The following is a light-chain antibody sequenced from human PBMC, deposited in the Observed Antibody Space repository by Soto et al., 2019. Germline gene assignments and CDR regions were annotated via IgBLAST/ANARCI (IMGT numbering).Light chain of an antibody. Sequence: VLTQSPATLSVSPGERATLSCRASQSVSSIYLAWYQQKPGQSPRLLIYGASSRATGIPDRFSGSGSGTDFTLSISRLEPEDFAVYHCQHYGSSPAFGQGTKVDSK. CDR3: QHYGSSPA. CDR2: GAS. V-gene: IGKV3-20*01. CDR1: QSVSSIY. J-gene: IGKJ1*01.